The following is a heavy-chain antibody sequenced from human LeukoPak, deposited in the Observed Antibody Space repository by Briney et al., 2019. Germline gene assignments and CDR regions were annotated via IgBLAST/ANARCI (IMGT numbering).Heavy chain of an antibody. CDR3: ASRDDYGGKLDP. J-gene: IGHJ5*02. CDR2: IIPIFGTA. Sequence: VASVKVSCKASGGTFSSYAISWVRQAPGQGLEWMGGIIPIFGTANYAQKFQGGVTITTDESTSTAYMELSSLRSEDTAVYYCASRDDYGGKLDPWGQGTVVTVSS. D-gene: IGHD4-23*01. V-gene: IGHV1-69*05. CDR1: GGTFSSYA.